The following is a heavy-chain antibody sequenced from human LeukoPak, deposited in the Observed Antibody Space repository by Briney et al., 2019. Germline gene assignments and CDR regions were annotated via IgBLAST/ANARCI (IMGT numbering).Heavy chain of an antibody. D-gene: IGHD6-19*01. CDR2: ISYDGSNK. CDR3: AKSCVGDSGWYSTDFDY. V-gene: IGHV3-30*18. Sequence: GGSLRLSCAASGFTFSSYGMHWVRQAPGKGLEWVAVISYDGSNKYYADSVKGRFTISRDNSKNTLYLQMNSLRAEDTAVYYCAKSCVGDSGWYSTDFDYWGQGTLVTVSS. CDR1: GFTFSSYG. J-gene: IGHJ4*02.